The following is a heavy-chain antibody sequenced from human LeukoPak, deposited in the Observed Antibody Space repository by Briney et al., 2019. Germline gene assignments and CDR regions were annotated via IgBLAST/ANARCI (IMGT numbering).Heavy chain of an antibody. CDR2: ISSSGNTI. V-gene: IGHV3-48*03. D-gene: IGHD3-10*01. CDR1: GFTFSSYE. J-gene: IGHJ6*02. CDR3: ARGGGYYGSGSLHYYYYGMDV. Sequence: RGSLRLSCAASGFTFSSYEMNWVRQAPGKGLEWVSYISSSGNTIYYADSVKGRFTISRDNAKNSLYLQMNSLRAEDTAVYYCARGGGYYGSGSLHYYYYGMDVWGQGTTVTVSS.